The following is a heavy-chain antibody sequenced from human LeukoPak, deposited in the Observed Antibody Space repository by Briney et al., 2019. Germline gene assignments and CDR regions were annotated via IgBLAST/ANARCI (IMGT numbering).Heavy chain of an antibody. Sequence: GASVKVSCKASGYTFTSYDINWVRQATGQGLEWMGWMNPNSGNTGYAQQFQGRVTMTRNTSISTAYMELSSLRSEDTAVYYCARGFGHYGDDEGNFDYWGEGTLVTVSS. CDR3: ARGFGHYGDDEGNFDY. D-gene: IGHD4-17*01. CDR1: GYTFTSYD. CDR2: MNPNSGNT. V-gene: IGHV1-8*01. J-gene: IGHJ4*02.